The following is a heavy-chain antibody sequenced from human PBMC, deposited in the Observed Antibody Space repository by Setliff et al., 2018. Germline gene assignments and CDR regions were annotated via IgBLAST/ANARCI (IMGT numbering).Heavy chain of an antibody. D-gene: IGHD4-17*01. Sequence: SVKVSCKASGDPFNAYGVSWVRQAPGQGLEWMGAIIPVLGMTDYAQKFQGRLTITADQSTTTVYMELSSLRFDDTALYYCARGPSPTVTPSRLIYFYHMDVWGTGTTVTRLL. V-gene: IGHV1-69*10. J-gene: IGHJ6*03. CDR3: ARGPSPTVTPSRLIYFYHMDV. CDR2: IIPVLGMT. CDR1: GDPFNAYG.